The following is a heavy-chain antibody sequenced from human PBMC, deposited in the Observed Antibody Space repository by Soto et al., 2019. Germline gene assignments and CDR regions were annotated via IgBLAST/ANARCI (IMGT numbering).Heavy chain of an antibody. CDR3: AREAGPDRWFAP. D-gene: IGHD6-19*01. Sequence: SETLSLTCTVSGASISSYFWTWIRQPAGKGLDWIGRISTSGTTNYNPSLKSRVTMSVDTSKNHFSLNLSSVTAADTAVYYCAREAGPDRWFAPRGKGPLVTVSS. J-gene: IGHJ5*02. CDR1: GASISSYF. CDR2: ISTSGTT. V-gene: IGHV4-4*07.